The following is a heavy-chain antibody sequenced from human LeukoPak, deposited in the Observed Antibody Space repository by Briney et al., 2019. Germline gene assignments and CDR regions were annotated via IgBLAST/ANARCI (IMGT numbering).Heavy chain of an antibody. CDR3: ASALYTPNYYLDY. J-gene: IGHJ4*02. Sequence: GASVKVSCKASGYTFTGYYMHWVRQAPGQGLEWMGRINPNSGGTNYAQKFQGRVTMTRDTSISTAYMELSRLRSDDTAVYYCASALYTPNYYLDYWGQGTLVTVSS. CDR2: INPNSGGT. D-gene: IGHD5-18*01. V-gene: IGHV1-2*06. CDR1: GYTFTGYY.